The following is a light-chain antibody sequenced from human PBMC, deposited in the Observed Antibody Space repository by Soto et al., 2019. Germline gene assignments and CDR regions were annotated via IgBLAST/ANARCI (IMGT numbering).Light chain of an antibody. V-gene: IGKV1-5*03. CDR1: QSISSW. CDR2: RAS. J-gene: IGKJ5*01. CDR3: QQYNSYSIT. Sequence: DIQMTQSPSTLSASVGDRVTITCRASQSISSWLAWYQQKPGKAPNLLIYRASNLESGVPSRFSGSGSGTEFALTISSLQPDDFATYYCQQYNSYSITFGQGTRMEIK.